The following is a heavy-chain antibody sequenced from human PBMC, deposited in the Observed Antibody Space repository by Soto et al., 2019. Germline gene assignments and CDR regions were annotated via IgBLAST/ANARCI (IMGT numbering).Heavy chain of an antibody. Sequence: DVQLVESGGGLVQPGRSLRLSCAASGFTFDDYAMHWVRQAPGKGLEWVSGISWNSGSIGYADSVKGRFTISRDNAKNSLYLQMNSLRAEDTALYYCAKAQRGYSYSFQNYYGMDVWGQGTTVTVSS. CDR1: GFTFDDYA. CDR3: AKAQRGYSYSFQNYYGMDV. CDR2: ISWNSGSI. V-gene: IGHV3-9*01. J-gene: IGHJ6*02. D-gene: IGHD5-18*01.